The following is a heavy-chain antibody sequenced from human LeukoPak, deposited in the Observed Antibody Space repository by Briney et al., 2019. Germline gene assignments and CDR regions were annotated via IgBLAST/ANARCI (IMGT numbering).Heavy chain of an antibody. Sequence: SETLSLTCTVSGGSISSSSYYWSWIRQPPGKGLEWIGEINHSGSTNYNPSLKSRVTISVDTSKNQFSLKLSSVTAADTAVYYCARGRIVPAAIDYWGQGTLVTVSS. V-gene: IGHV4-39*07. CDR2: INHSGST. CDR3: ARGRIVPAAIDY. CDR1: GGSISSSSYY. J-gene: IGHJ4*02. D-gene: IGHD2-2*02.